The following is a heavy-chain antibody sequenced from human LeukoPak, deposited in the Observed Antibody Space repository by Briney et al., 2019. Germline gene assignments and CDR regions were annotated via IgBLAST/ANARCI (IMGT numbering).Heavy chain of an antibody. V-gene: IGHV4-39*01. D-gene: IGHD5-18*01. CDR3: ARQGASGYSYGYPYYFDY. CDR1: GGSISSSIYS. Sequence: PSETLSLTCTVPGGSISSSIYSSGWIRQPPGKGLERTGRIYYSGSTYYHPSRKGQVTISVDTSKNQFSLKLISVTAADSPVYYCARQGASGYSYGYPYYFDYWGQGTLVSVSS. J-gene: IGHJ4*02. CDR2: IYYSGST.